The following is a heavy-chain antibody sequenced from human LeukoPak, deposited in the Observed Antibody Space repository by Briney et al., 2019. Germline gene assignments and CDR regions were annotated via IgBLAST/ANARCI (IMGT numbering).Heavy chain of an antibody. D-gene: IGHD2-21*01. J-gene: IGHJ4*02. V-gene: IGHV3-23*01. Sequence: GGSLRLSCAASGFTFSSYAMSWVRQAPGKGLEWVSAISDSGNTYHADSVKGRFTISRDSSKNTLFLQMNGLRPEDAAVYYCAKAPVTTCRGAYCYPFDYWGQGTLVTVSS. CDR3: AKAPVTTCRGAYCYPFDY. CDR2: ISDSGNT. CDR1: GFTFSSYA.